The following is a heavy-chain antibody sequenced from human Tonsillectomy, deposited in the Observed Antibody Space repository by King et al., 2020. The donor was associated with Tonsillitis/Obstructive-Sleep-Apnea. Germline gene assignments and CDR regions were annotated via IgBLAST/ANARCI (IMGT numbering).Heavy chain of an antibody. J-gene: IGHJ6*02. D-gene: IGHD2-2*02. V-gene: IGHV3-30*03. CDR2: ISYDGSKK. Sequence: VQLVESGGGVVQPGRSLRLSCAASGFTFSRYAMHWVRQAPGKGLEWVAVISYDGSKKYYADSVKGRFTISRDNSKNTLYLQMNSLRAEDAAVYYCARDFPIVVIPAAIVGGMDVWGQGPTVTVSS. CDR1: GFTFSRYA. CDR3: ARDFPIVVIPAAIVGGMDV.